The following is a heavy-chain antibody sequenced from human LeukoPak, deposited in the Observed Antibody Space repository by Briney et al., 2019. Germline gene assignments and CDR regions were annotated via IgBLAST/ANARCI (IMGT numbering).Heavy chain of an antibody. J-gene: IGHJ3*02. D-gene: IGHD1-26*01. CDR1: GFTVSSNY. Sequence: EGSLRLSCAASGFTVSSNYMSWVRQAPGKGLEWVSVIYSGGSTYYADSVKCRFTISRDNSKNTLYLQMNSLRAEDTAVYYCARFPLNLIVGAPQKAFDIWGQGTMVTVSS. CDR3: ARFPLNLIVGAPQKAFDI. V-gene: IGHV3-53*01. CDR2: IYSGGST.